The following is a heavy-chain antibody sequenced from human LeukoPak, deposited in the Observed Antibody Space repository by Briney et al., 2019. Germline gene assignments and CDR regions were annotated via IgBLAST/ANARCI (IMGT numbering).Heavy chain of an antibody. CDR3: ARYQRFGVLPYGMDV. D-gene: IGHD3-10*01. J-gene: IGHJ6*02. V-gene: IGHV3-23*01. CDR2: ISGSGGST. Sequence: GGSLRLSCAASGFTFSSYAMSWVRQAPGKGLEWVSAISGSGGSTYYADSVKGRFTISRDNSKNTLYLQMNSLRAEDTAVYYCARYQRFGVLPYGMDVWGQGTTVTVSS. CDR1: GFTFSSYA.